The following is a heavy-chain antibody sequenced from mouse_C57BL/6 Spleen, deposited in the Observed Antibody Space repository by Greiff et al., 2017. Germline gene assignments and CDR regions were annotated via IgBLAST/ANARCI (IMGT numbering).Heavy chain of an antibody. J-gene: IGHJ3*01. CDR1: GFNIKDDY. CDR3: TTPYGSAWFAY. CDR2: IEPENGDT. D-gene: IGHD2-2*01. Sequence: VQLQQSGAELVRPGASVKLSCTASGFNIKDDYMHWVKQRPEQGLEWIGWIEPENGDTEYASKFQGKATITADTSSNTAYLQLSSLTSEDTAVYYCTTPYGSAWFAYWSQGTLVTVSA. V-gene: IGHV14-4*01.